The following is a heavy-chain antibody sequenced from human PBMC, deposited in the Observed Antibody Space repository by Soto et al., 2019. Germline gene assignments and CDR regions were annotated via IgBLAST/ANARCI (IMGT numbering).Heavy chain of an antibody. Sequence: QVTVKESGPVLVKPTETLTLTCTVSGFSLSNAGLGVSWISQPPGTALEWLAHIFSNDEKSYSTSLKSRITISKETSTSQVVLIMTNMDPVDTATYYCASTYSTSWYWFDPWGQGTLVTVSS. CDR1: GFSLSNAGLG. CDR3: ASTYSTSWYWFDP. CDR2: IFSNDEK. V-gene: IGHV2-26*04. J-gene: IGHJ5*02. D-gene: IGHD6-13*01.